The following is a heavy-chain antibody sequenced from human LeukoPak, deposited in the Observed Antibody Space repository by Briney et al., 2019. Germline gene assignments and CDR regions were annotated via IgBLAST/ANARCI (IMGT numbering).Heavy chain of an antibody. D-gene: IGHD2-2*01. J-gene: IGHJ5*02. Sequence: GGSLRLSCAASGFTFSSYSMNWVRQAPGKGLEWVSSISNSGTYIYYADSVKGRFTISRDNAKNSLYLQMNSLRVEDTAVYYCARDLGGPGSTTSGQWFDPWGQGTLVTVSS. CDR1: GFTFSSYS. CDR2: ISNSGTYI. V-gene: IGHV3-21*01. CDR3: ARDLGGPGSTTSGQWFDP.